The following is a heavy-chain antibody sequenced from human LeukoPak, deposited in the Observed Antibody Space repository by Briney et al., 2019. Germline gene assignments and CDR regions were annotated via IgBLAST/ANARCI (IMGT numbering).Heavy chain of an antibody. CDR1: GFSFSTYG. Sequence: GRSLRLSCAASGFSFSTYGMQWVRQAPGKGLEWVAVILENGFTKWYPESLKGRFTISRDNSKNTLYLQMNYLTNEDTAVYYCAKDPGDGCNYADYWGQGTLVTVSS. V-gene: IGHV3-30*18. J-gene: IGHJ4*02. CDR3: AKDPGDGCNYADY. D-gene: IGHD5-24*01. CDR2: ILENGFTK.